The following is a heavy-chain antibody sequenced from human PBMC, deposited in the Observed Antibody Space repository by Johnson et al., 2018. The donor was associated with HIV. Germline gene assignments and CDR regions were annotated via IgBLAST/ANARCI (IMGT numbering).Heavy chain of an antibody. CDR2: ISYDGSIK. CDR3: ARGKEWIQLGDDALDV. Sequence: QVQLVESGGGVVQPGRSLRLSCAASGFTFSSYAMHWVRQAPGKGLEWVAVISYDGSIKNYADSVKGQFTISRDNSKNAVYLQMNRRRGDDTAVYYCARGKEWIQLGDDALDVWGQGTVVTVSS. D-gene: IGHD5-18*01. J-gene: IGHJ3*01. V-gene: IGHV3-30-3*01. CDR1: GFTFSSYA.